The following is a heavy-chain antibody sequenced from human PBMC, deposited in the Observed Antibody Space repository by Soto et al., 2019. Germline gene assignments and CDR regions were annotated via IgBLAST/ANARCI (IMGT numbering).Heavy chain of an antibody. CDR3: AKGFYSGSNFFDS. D-gene: IGHD1-26*01. Sequence: QVQLVESGGGVVQPGRSLRLSCAASGFSFSGYDMHWVRQAPGKGLEWVALISFDGTKKYFADSVKGRFTISRDNSRSSLYLQINSLSTEDTAVYYCAKGFYSGSNFFDSWGQGTLVSVSS. CDR2: ISFDGTKK. CDR1: GFSFSGYD. J-gene: IGHJ4*02. V-gene: IGHV3-30*18.